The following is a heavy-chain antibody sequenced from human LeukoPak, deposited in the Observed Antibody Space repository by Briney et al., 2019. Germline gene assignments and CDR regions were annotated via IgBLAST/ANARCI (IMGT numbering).Heavy chain of an antibody. CDR3: ARCALWFGELTYYFDY. CDR2: IIPIFGTA. J-gene: IGHJ4*02. D-gene: IGHD3-10*01. Sequence: GASVKVSCKASGGTFSSYAIGWVRQAPGQGLEWMGGIIPIFGTANYAQKFQGRVTITADESTSIAYMELSSLRSEDTAVYYCARCALWFGELTYYFDYWGQGTLVTVSS. CDR1: GGTFSSYA. V-gene: IGHV1-69*13.